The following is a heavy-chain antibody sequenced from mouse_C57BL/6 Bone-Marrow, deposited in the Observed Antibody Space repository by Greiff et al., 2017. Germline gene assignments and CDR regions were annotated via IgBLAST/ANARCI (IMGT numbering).Heavy chain of an antibody. Sequence: VQLVESGPGLVQPSQSLSITCTVSGFSLTSYGVHWVRQSPGKGLEWLGVIWRGGSTDYNAAFMSRLSITKDNSKSQVFCKMNRLQADDTAIYYCAKKGDWEKDAMDYWGQGTSVTVSS. CDR2: IWRGGST. J-gene: IGHJ4*01. CDR3: AKKGDWEKDAMDY. D-gene: IGHD4-1*01. V-gene: IGHV2-5*01. CDR1: GFSLTSYG.